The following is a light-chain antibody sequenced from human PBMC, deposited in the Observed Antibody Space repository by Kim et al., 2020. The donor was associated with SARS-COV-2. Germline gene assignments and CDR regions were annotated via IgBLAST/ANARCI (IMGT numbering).Light chain of an antibody. J-gene: IGKJ4*01. CDR3: QEYNNWPALS. CDR2: DTS. V-gene: IGKV3D-15*01. Sequence: EVVMTQSPATLPVSPGERATLSCRASHSVSSNLAWYQQKPGQAPRLLIYDTSIRASGISARFSGSGSGTEFTLTISSLRSEDFAVYYCQEYNNWPALSFGGGTKVDIK. CDR1: HSVSSN.